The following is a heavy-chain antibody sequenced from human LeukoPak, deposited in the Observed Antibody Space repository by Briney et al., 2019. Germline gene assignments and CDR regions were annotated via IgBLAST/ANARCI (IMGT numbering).Heavy chain of an antibody. D-gene: IGHD3-9*01. CDR2: IIPILGIA. CDR3: ARDQIGVLTSQNIVLDY. V-gene: IGHV1-69*04. Sequence: SVKVSCKVSGYTLTELSMHWVRQAPGQGLEWIGRIIPILGIANYAQKFQGRVTITADKSTSTAYMELSSLRSGDTAVYYCARDQIGVLTSQNIVLDYWGQGTLVTVSS. CDR1: GYTLTELS. J-gene: IGHJ4*02.